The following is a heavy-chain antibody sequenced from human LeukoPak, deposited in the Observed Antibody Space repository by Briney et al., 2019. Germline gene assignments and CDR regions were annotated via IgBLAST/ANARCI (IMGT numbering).Heavy chain of an antibody. Sequence: GGSLRLSCAASGFTFSSYGMSWVRQAPGKGLEWVSAISGSGGSTYYADSVKGRVTISRDNSKNTLYLQMSSLRAEDTAVYYCAKTSGAEYSSSAEYFDYWGQGTLVTVSS. CDR3: AKTSGAEYSSSAEYFDY. J-gene: IGHJ4*02. CDR2: ISGSGGST. D-gene: IGHD6-6*01. V-gene: IGHV3-23*01. CDR1: GFTFSSYG.